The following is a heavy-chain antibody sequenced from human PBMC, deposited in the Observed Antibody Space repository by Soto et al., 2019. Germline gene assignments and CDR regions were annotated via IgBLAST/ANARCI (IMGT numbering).Heavy chain of an antibody. D-gene: IGHD3-10*01. J-gene: IGHJ4*02. V-gene: IGHV3-23*01. CDR1: GFTFNNYA. CDR3: AKDSYHGSGSYITPYYFAS. CDR2: ISGSGQRT. Sequence: EVQLLESGGGLVQPGGSLRLSCAASGFTFNNYAMSWVRQAPGKGLEWVSVISGSGQRTSYADSVKGRFTVSRDNSKNTVDLHMKSLRAEDTAVYYCAKDSYHGSGSYITPYYFASWGQGPLITVSS.